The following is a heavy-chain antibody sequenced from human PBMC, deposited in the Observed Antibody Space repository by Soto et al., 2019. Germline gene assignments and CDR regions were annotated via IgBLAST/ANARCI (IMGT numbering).Heavy chain of an antibody. CDR3: ATSTVTTYYFQH. D-gene: IGHD4-17*01. Sequence: QVQLQESGPGLVKPSQTLSLTCTVSGGSISSGGYYWSWIRQHPGKGLEWIGYIYYSGSTYYNPSLKSRVSISVDTSKSQFSLKLSSVTAADRAVYYCATSTVTTYYFQHWGQGTLVTVSS. CDR1: GGSISSGGYY. CDR2: IYYSGST. J-gene: IGHJ1*01. V-gene: IGHV4-31*03.